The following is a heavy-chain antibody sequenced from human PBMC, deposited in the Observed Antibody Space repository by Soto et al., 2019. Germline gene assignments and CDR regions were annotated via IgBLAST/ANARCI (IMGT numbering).Heavy chain of an antibody. CDR2: IIPIFGTA. CDR1: GGTFSSYA. CDR3: AGGYSYVGYYYYYGMDV. D-gene: IGHD5-18*01. Sequence: SVKVACKASGGTFSSYAISWVRQAPGQGLEWMGGIIPIFGTANYAQKFQGRVTITADESTSTAYMELSSLRSEDTAVYYCAGGYSYVGYYYYYGMDVWGQGTTVTVSS. V-gene: IGHV1-69*13. J-gene: IGHJ6*02.